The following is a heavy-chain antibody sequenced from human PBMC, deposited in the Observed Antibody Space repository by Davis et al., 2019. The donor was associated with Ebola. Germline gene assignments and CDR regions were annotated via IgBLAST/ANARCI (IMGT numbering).Heavy chain of an antibody. Sequence: AASVKVSCKASGYTFTAYYIQWVRQAPGQGLEWMGRINPNSGGTNFAQKFRGRVTMTSDTSISTAHLELSRLGSDDTAVYWCARGGITMTVVPRDYYRGLDVWGQGTTVIVSS. CDR3: ARGGITMTVVPRDYYRGLDV. CDR2: INPNSGGT. V-gene: IGHV1-2*06. CDR1: GYTFTAYY. D-gene: IGHD3-22*01. J-gene: IGHJ6*02.